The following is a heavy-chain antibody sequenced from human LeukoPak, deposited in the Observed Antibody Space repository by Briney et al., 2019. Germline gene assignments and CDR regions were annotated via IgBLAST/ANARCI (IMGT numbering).Heavy chain of an antibody. CDR2: IIPIFGTA. CDR3: ARELDDYGDINWFDP. Sequence: GASVKVSCKVSGYTLTELSMHWVRQAPGQGLEWVGGIIPIFGTANYAQKFQGRVTITTDESTSTAYMELSSLRSEDTAVYYCARELDDYGDINWFDPWGQGTLVTVSS. CDR1: GYTLTELS. J-gene: IGHJ5*02. V-gene: IGHV1-69*05. D-gene: IGHD4-17*01.